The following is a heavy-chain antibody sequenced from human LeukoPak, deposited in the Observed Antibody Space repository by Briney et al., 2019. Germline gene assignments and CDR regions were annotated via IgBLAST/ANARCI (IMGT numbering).Heavy chain of an antibody. CDR1: GYTFTGYY. Sequence: ASVKVSCKASGYTFTGYYMHWVRQAPGQGLEWMGWINPNSGGTNYAQKFQGRVTMTRDTSISTAYMELSRLRSDDTAVYYCARMYDSSGYYFGYWGQGTLVTVSS. V-gene: IGHV1-2*02. CDR3: ARMYDSSGYYFGY. J-gene: IGHJ4*02. CDR2: INPNSGGT. D-gene: IGHD3-22*01.